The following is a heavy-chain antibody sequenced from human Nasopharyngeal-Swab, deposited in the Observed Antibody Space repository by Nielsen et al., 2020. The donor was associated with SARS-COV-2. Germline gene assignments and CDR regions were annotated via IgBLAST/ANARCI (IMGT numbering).Heavy chain of an antibody. CDR3: ARDGYDFWSGFYGMDV. CDR2: ISYDGSNK. V-gene: IGHV3-30-3*01. CDR1: GFTFSSYA. Sequence: GESLKISCAASGFTFSSYAMHWVRQAPGKGLEWVAVISYDGSNKYYADSVKGRFTISRDNSKNTLYLQMNSLRAEDMAVYYCARDGYDFWSGFYGMDVWGQGTTVTVSS. J-gene: IGHJ6*02. D-gene: IGHD3-3*01.